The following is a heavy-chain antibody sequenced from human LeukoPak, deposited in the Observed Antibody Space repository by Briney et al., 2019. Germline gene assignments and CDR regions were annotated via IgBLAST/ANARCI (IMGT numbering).Heavy chain of an antibody. D-gene: IGHD4-23*01. CDR1: GYSFSTYW. J-gene: IGHJ3*02. CDR2: IYPGDSDP. Sequence: GESLKISCKGSGYSFSTYWIAWVRQMPGTGLEWMGIIYPGDSDPRYSPSFQGQVTISADRSTSTAYLQWSSLKASDTAMYYCARQITNSVVAFDIWGQGTMVTVSS. CDR3: ARQITNSVVAFDI. V-gene: IGHV5-51*01.